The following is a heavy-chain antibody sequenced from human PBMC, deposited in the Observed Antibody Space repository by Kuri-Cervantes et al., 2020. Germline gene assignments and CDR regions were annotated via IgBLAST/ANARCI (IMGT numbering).Heavy chain of an antibody. D-gene: IGHD3-16*01. CDR1: GFTFSSYG. J-gene: IGHJ6*02. CDR3: ARGDYGNYYYYGMDV. CDR2: ISYDGSNK. V-gene: IGHV3-30*03. Sequence: GGSLRLSCAASGFTFSSYGMHWVRQAPGKGLEWVAVISYDGSNKYYADSVKGRFTISRDNSKNTLYLQMNSLRAEDTAVYYCARGDYGNYYYYGMDVWGQGTTVTVSS.